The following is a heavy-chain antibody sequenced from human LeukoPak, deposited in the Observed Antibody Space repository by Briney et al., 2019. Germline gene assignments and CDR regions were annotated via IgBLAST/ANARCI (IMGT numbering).Heavy chain of an antibody. CDR1: GGSISSYY. Sequence: SETLSLTCTVSGGSISSYYWSWIRQPPGKGLEWIGYIYYSGSTNYNPPLKSRVTMSVDTSKNQFSLKLSSVTAADTAVYYCARAPPLYNWNDVDYYYYYMDVWGKGTTVTVSS. CDR2: IYYSGST. CDR3: ARAPPLYNWNDVDYYYYYMDV. D-gene: IGHD1-1*01. J-gene: IGHJ6*03. V-gene: IGHV4-59*12.